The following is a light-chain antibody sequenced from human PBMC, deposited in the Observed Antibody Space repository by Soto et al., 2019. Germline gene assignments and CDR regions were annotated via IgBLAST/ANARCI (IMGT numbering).Light chain of an antibody. CDR1: QSVGSY. Sequence: EIVLTQSPATLSLSPGERATLSCRTSQSVGSYLAWYQQKPGQAPRLLIYGASNRATGIPARFSGSGSGTDFTLTISSLEPEDFAVYYCQQRSNWWTFGQGTKVEI. V-gene: IGKV3-11*01. CDR2: GAS. J-gene: IGKJ1*01. CDR3: QQRSNWWT.